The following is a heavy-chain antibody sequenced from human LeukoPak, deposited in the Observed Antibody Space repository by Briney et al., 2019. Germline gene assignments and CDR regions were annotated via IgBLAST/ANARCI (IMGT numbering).Heavy chain of an antibody. CDR2: IYYSGST. V-gene: IGHV4-39*07. CDR1: GGSISSSSYY. D-gene: IGHD1-1*01. Sequence: SETLSLTCTVSGGSISSSSYYWGWIRQPPGKGLEWIGSIYYSGSTYYNPSLKSRVTISVDTSKNQFSLKLSSVTAADTAVYYCARGYGVNWNDDYWGQGTLVTVSS. J-gene: IGHJ4*02. CDR3: ARGYGVNWNDDY.